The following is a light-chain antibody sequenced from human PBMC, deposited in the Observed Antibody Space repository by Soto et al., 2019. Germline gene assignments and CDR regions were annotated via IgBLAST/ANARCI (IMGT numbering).Light chain of an antibody. CDR1: NSNLGAGYD. CDR3: QAYDYSLTAFV. J-gene: IGLJ3*02. V-gene: IGLV1-40*01. Sequence: QSVLTQPRSVSGAPGERVTISCTGNNSNLGAGYDVHWYQQLPGAAPKLVIFGNRNRPSGVPERFSGSKSGTSASLAITGLQAEDEADYYCQAYDYSLTAFVFGGGTKVTVL. CDR2: GNR.